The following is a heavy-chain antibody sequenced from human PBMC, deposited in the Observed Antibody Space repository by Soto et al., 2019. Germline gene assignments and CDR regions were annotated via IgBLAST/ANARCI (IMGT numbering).Heavy chain of an antibody. CDR3: ATGYCSSTSCYRDGMDV. CDR1: GYTLTELS. Sequence: ASVKVSCKVSGYTLTELSMHWVRQAPGKGLGWMGGFDPEDGETIYAQKFQGKVTMTEDTSTDTAYMELSSLSSEDTAVYYCATGYCSSTSCYRDGMDVWGQGTKVTVYS. J-gene: IGHJ6*02. CDR2: FDPEDGET. V-gene: IGHV1-24*01. D-gene: IGHD2-2*02.